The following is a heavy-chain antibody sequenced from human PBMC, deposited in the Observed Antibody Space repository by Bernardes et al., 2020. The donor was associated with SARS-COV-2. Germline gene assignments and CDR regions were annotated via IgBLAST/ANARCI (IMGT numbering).Heavy chain of an antibody. V-gene: IGHV3-53*01. Sequence: GGSRRPSCTASGFTASSNYITWVRQAPGEGLEWVSLTYSIGSTYYADSVKGRFTISRDNSKNMVYLQMNSLRAEDTAVYYCARWFGYSSGSRFDYWGLVALVTVSS. J-gene: IGHJ4*02. CDR1: GFTASSNY. D-gene: IGHD5-18*01. CDR2: TYSIGST. CDR3: ARWFGYSSGSRFDY.